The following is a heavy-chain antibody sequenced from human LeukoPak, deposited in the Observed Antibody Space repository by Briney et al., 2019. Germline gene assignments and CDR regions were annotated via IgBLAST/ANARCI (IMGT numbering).Heavy chain of an antibody. CDR2: IIPIFGTA. CDR1: GGTFSSYA. CDR3: ARGGVNRLYYYDSSGYSDAFDI. Sequence: GASVKVSCKASGGTFSSYAISWVRQAPGQGLEWMGGIIPIFGTANYAQKFRGRVTITADKSTSTAYMELSSLRSEDTAVYYCARGGVNRLYYYDSSGYSDAFDIWGQGTMVTVSS. V-gene: IGHV1-69*06. J-gene: IGHJ3*02. D-gene: IGHD3-22*01.